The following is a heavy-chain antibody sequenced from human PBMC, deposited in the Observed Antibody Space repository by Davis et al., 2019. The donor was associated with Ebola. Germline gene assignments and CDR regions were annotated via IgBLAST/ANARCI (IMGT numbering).Heavy chain of an antibody. CDR2: ISYDGSNK. V-gene: IGHV3-30*14. CDR1: GFTFSSYA. D-gene: IGHD2-15*01. Sequence: GGSLRLSCAASGFTFSSYAMHWVRQAPGKGLEWVAVISYDGSNKYYADSVKGRFTISRDNSKNTLYLQMNSLRAEDTAVYYCARARYCSGGSCWGMDVWGQGTTVTVSS. CDR3: ARARYCSGGSCWGMDV. J-gene: IGHJ6*02.